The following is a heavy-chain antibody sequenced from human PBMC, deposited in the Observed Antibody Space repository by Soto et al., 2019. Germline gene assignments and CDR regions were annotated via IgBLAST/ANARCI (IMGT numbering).Heavy chain of an antibody. CDR3: AREKFVQGIAVAGMSDFDY. D-gene: IGHD6-19*01. V-gene: IGHV1-69*13. CDR1: GGTFSSYA. Sequence: SVKVSCRASGGTFSSYAISWVRKAHGQGLEWMGGIIPIFRTANYAQKFQGRVTITADEATNTAYMELSSLRSEDTAVYYCAREKFVQGIAVAGMSDFDYWGQGTLVNVSS. CDR2: IIPIFRTA. J-gene: IGHJ4*02.